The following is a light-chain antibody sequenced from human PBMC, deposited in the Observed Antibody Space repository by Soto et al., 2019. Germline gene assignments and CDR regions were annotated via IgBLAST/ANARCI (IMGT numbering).Light chain of an antibody. CDR1: QSVSSY. CDR2: DAS. J-gene: IGKJ4*01. CDR3: QQRSNWTQT. V-gene: IGKV3-11*01. Sequence: EIVLTQSPATLSLSPGERATLSCRASQSVSSYLAWYQQKPGQAPRLLIYDASNRATGIPARFSGSGSGTDFTLTISSLEPEDFAVYYCQQRSNWTQTFGGGTKVDIK.